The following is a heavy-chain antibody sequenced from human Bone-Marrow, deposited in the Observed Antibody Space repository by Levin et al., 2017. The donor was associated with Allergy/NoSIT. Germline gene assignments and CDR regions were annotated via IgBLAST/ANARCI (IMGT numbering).Heavy chain of an antibody. CDR2: IKQDGSEK. CDR3: ARAGSDYYGSGSDRNWFDP. D-gene: IGHD3-10*01. Sequence: LSLTCAASGFTFRRYWMTWVRQAPGKGLEWVANIKQDGSEKYYVDSVKGRFTISRDNAKNSLYLQMNNLGAEDTAVYYCARAGSDYYGSGSDRNWFDPWGQGTLVTVSS. V-gene: IGHV3-7*01. J-gene: IGHJ5*02. CDR1: GFTFRRYW.